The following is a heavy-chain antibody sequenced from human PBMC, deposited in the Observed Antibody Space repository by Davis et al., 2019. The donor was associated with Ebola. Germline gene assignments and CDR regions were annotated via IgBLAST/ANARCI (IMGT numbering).Heavy chain of an antibody. V-gene: IGHV3-21*01. CDR3: ARDGVLRAGRPTTLDY. CDR1: GFTFSLYR. CDR2: ISSDRNHI. D-gene: IGHD6-6*01. Sequence: GESLKITCAASGFTFSLYRMNWVRQAPGKGLEWVSFISSDRNHIYYADSVKGRFTISRDHAKDSLYLQMNSLRAEDTAVYYCARDGVLRAGRPTTLDYWGQGTLVTVSS. J-gene: IGHJ4*02.